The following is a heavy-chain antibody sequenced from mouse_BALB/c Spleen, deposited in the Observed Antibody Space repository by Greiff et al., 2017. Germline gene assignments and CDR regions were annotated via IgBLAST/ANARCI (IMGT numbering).Heavy chain of an antibody. CDR3: ASSDVDYYGIDY. CDR1: GYTFTGYY. J-gene: IGHJ4*01. V-gene: IGHV1S56*01. CDR2: IYPGDGDT. Sequence: VQLVESGPELVKPGASVRLSCKASGYTFTGYYMNWVKQRPGQGLEWIGGIYPGDGDTNYNEKIKGKATLTADKSYSTAYMQLSSLTSEDSAVYFCASSDVDYYGIDYWGQGTAVTVSA. D-gene: IGHD2-3*01.